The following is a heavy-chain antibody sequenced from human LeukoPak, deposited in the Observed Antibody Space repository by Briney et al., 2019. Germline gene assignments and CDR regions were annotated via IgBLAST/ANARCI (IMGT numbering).Heavy chain of an antibody. Sequence: GGSLRLSCAASGFPFSSYAMSWVRQAPGKGLEWVSAISGSGGSTYYADSVKGRFTISRDNSKNTLYLQMNSLRAEDTALYYCAKSPSSWKFDDWGQGTLVTVSS. D-gene: IGHD6-13*01. CDR1: GFPFSSYA. CDR2: ISGSGGST. J-gene: IGHJ4*02. V-gene: IGHV3-23*01. CDR3: AKSPSSWKFDD.